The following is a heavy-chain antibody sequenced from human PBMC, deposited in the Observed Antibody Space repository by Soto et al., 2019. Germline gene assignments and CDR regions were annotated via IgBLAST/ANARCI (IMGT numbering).Heavy chain of an antibody. CDR1: GPTFIAYY. Sequence: QLVQSGAEVKKPGASVKVSCKTSGPTFIAYYIHWVRHAPGQGLEWMGWIDPKSGGTTYEQKFLGRVTMTRDTSINTAYMELNTLTSDDTALYYCARISVDVPEWGQGTLITVSS. CDR2: IDPKSGGT. CDR3: ARISVDVPE. J-gene: IGHJ4*02. V-gene: IGHV1-2*02. D-gene: IGHD5-12*01.